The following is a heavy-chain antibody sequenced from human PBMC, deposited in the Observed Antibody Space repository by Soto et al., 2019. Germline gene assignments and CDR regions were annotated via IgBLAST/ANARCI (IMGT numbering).Heavy chain of an antibody. V-gene: IGHV1-18*01. Sequence: QVQLVQSGAEVKKPGASVKVSCKASGYTFTSYGISWVRQAPGQGLEWMGGISAYNGNTNYPQKLQGRVTMTTDTXPXXGYMEPGSLRSDDTAVDYCARDVDTAKYYYYGMDVWGQGTTVTVSS. J-gene: IGHJ6*02. D-gene: IGHD5-18*01. CDR1: GYTFTSYG. CDR2: ISAYNGNT. CDR3: ARDVDTAKYYYYGMDV.